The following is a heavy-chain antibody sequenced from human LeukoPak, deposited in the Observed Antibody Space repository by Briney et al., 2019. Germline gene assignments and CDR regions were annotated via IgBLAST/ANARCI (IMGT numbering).Heavy chain of an antibody. Sequence: GGSLRLPCAASGFNFGDYAMSWVRQVPRKGLEWVSGINWIGGSTGYVDSVKGRFTISRDNSKNTLYLQMNSLRAEDTAVYYCARALRYYYGSGVNWFDPWGQGTLVTVSS. V-gene: IGHV3-20*04. CDR3: ARALRYYYGSGVNWFDP. CDR1: GFNFGDYA. J-gene: IGHJ5*02. D-gene: IGHD3-10*01. CDR2: INWIGGST.